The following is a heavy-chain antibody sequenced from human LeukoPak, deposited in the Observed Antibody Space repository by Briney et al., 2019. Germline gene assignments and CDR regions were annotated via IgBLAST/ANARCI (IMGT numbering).Heavy chain of an antibody. J-gene: IGHJ4*02. CDR1: GGSISSSSYY. V-gene: IGHV4-39*07. Sequence: SETLSLTCTVSGGSISSSSYYWGWIRQPPGKGLEWIGSIYYSGSTNYNPSLKSRVTISIDTSKNQFSLKLSSVTAADTAVYFCARGPRGSGWYGDYWGQGSRVTVSS. CDR2: IYYSGST. D-gene: IGHD6-19*01. CDR3: ARGPRGSGWYGDY.